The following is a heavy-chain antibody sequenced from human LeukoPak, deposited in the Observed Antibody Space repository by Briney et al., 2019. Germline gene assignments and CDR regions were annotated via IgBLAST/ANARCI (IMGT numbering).Heavy chain of an antibody. Sequence: SETLSLTYTVYGASINIKFCTCIRQPPGKGLEWIGYIYSSGSANYNPSLKSRVIISGDTSKNQISLNPSAVSAADTALYFCARHRDYYDSWGHGTLVTVSS. CDR1: GASINIKF. CDR2: IYSSGSA. J-gene: IGHJ4*01. D-gene: IGHD3-22*01. V-gene: IGHV4-59*08. CDR3: ARHRDYYDS.